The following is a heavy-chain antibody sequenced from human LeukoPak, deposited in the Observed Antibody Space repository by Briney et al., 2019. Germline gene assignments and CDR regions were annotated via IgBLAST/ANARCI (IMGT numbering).Heavy chain of an antibody. D-gene: IGHD3-16*01. CDR3: ARGGSTWYFDY. CDR2: VYYSGST. V-gene: IGHV4-59*01. J-gene: IGHJ4*02. CDR1: GGSISSYY. Sequence: PSETLSLTCTVSGGSISSYYYTWIRQPPGKGLEWIGYVYYSGSTNYNPSLKSRVTISVDTSKNQFSLKLSSVTAADTAVYYCARGGSTWYFDYWGQGTLVTASS.